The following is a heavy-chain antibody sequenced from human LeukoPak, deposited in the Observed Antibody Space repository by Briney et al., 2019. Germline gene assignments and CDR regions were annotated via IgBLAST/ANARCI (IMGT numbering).Heavy chain of an antibody. CDR1: GFTVSSNY. CDR2: IYSGGST. V-gene: IGHV3-53*04. J-gene: IGHJ2*01. Sequence: GGSLRLSCAASGFTVSSNYMSWVRQAPGKGLEWVSVIYSGGSTYYADSVRGRFTISRHNSKNTLYLQMNSLRDEDTAAYYCARHYGDYGHFDLWGRGTMVTVSS. CDR3: ARHYGDYGHFDL. D-gene: IGHD4-17*01.